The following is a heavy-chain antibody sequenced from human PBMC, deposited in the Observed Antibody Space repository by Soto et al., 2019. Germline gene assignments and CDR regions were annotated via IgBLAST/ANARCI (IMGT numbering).Heavy chain of an antibody. V-gene: IGHV1-18*04. CDR2: ISAYNGNT. Sequence: ASVKVSCKASGYTFTSYGISWVRQAPGQGREWMGRISAYNGNTNYAQKLQGRVTMTTDTSTSTAYRELRSLRSDDTAVYYCARINSGSYFRSRRPPQTNWFDPWGQGTLVTVSS. D-gene: IGHD1-26*01. CDR1: GYTFTSYG. J-gene: IGHJ5*02. CDR3: ARINSGSYFRSRRPPQTNWFDP.